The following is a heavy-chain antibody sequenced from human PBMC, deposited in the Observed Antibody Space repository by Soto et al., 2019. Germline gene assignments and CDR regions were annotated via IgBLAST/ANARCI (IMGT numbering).Heavy chain of an antibody. CDR1: GFTFSSYG. CDR2: ISYDGSNK. V-gene: IGHV3-30*18. D-gene: IGHD4-17*01. Sequence: QVQLVESGGGVVQPGRSLRLSCAASGFTFSSYGMHWVRQAPGKGLEWVAVISYDGSNKYYADSVKGRFTISRENSKNPLYLQMNSLRAEDTAVYYCAKDQRDYGDYSYFDYWGQGTLVTVSS. CDR3: AKDQRDYGDYSYFDY. J-gene: IGHJ4*02.